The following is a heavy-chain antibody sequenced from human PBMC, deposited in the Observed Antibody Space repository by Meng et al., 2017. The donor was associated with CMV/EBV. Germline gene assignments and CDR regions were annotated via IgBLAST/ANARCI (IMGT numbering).Heavy chain of an antibody. CDR2: INHSGST. Sequence: VRLTPGGACWFRPSGPLSLACAVYGGSFCGYYWSWIRQPPGKGLEWIGEINHSGSTNYNPSLKSRVTISVDTSKNQFSLKLSSVTAADTAVYYCARGVGGWFDPWGQGTLVTVSS. CDR1: GGSFCGYY. D-gene: IGHD1-26*01. CDR3: ARGVGGWFDP. V-gene: IGHV4-34*01. J-gene: IGHJ5*02.